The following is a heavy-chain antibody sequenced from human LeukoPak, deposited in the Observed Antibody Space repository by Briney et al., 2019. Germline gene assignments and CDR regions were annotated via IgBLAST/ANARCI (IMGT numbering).Heavy chain of an antibody. CDR2: INAGNGNT. V-gene: IGHV1-3*01. D-gene: IGHD3-22*01. Sequence: ASVKVSCKASGYTFTSYAMHWVRQAPGQRLEWMGWINAGNGNTKYSQKFQGRVTMTRDTSTSTVYMELSSLRSEDTAVYYCARGPQYYYDSSGYYYDTRFDPWGQGTLVTVSS. J-gene: IGHJ5*02. CDR1: GYTFTSYA. CDR3: ARGPQYYYDSSGYYYDTRFDP.